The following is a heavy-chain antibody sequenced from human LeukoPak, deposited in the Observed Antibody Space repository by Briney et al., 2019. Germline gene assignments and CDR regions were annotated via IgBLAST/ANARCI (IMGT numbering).Heavy chain of an antibody. CDR3: ARDSIYSYELDC. CDR2: ISSSSSYI. V-gene: IGHV3-21*01. Sequence: GGSLRLSCAASGFTFSSYNMNWVRQAPGKGLEWVSSISSSSSYIYYADSVKGRFTISRDNAKNSLYLQMNSLRAEDTAVHYCARDSIYSYELDCWGQGTLVTVSS. J-gene: IGHJ4*02. CDR1: GFTFSSYN. D-gene: IGHD5-18*01.